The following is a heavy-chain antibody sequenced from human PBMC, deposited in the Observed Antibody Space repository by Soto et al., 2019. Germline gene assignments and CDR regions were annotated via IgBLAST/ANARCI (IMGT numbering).Heavy chain of an antibody. D-gene: IGHD3-3*01. CDR2: INPNSGGT. J-gene: IGHJ6*02. CDR3: ARAIYDFWSGYQKTRYYYYYGMDV. Sequence: ASVKVSCKASGYTFTGYYMHWVRQAPGQGLEWMGWINPNSGGTNYAQKFQGWVTMTRDTSISTAYMELSRLRSDDTAVYYCARAIYDFWSGYQKTRYYYYYGMDVWGQGTTVTVSS. CDR1: GYTFTGYY. V-gene: IGHV1-2*04.